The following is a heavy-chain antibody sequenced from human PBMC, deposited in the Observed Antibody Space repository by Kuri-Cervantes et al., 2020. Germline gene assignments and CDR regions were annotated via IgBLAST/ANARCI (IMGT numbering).Heavy chain of an antibody. J-gene: IGHJ4*02. CDR3: ARSNTAAAGTNFDY. Sequence: GGSLRLSCAASGFTFSDYYMSWIRQAPGKGLEWVSSISSSSSYIYYADSVKGRFTISRDNSKNTLYLQMNSLRAEDTAVYYCARSNTAAAGTNFDYWGQGTPVTVSS. CDR2: ISSSSSYI. D-gene: IGHD6-13*01. CDR1: GFTFSDYY. V-gene: IGHV3-11*06.